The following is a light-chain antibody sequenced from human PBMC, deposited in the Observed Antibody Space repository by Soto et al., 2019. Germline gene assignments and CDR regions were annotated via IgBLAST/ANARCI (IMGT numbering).Light chain of an antibody. V-gene: IGLV2-14*01. CDR2: DVS. CDR1: SSDVGGYNY. CDR3: SSYTSSSVYV. Sequence: QSVLTQPASVSGSPGQSITISCTGTSSDVGGYNYVSWYQQHPGKAPKLMIYDVSNRPSGVSNRFSGSKSGNTASLTISGLPAEDEADYYCSSYTSSSVYVFGTGTKLTVL. J-gene: IGLJ1*01.